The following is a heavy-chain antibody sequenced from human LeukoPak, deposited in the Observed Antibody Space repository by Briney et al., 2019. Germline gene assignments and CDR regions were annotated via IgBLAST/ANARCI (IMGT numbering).Heavy chain of an antibody. CDR1: GGSFSGYY. Sequence: SETLSLTCAVYGGSFSGYYWSWIRQPPGKGLEWIGEINHSGSTNYNPSLKSRVTISVDTSKNQFSLKLSSVTAADTTVYYCARGRGTIKVRAFDIWGQGTMVTVSS. V-gene: IGHV4-34*01. CDR3: ARGRGTIKVRAFDI. CDR2: INHSGST. D-gene: IGHD2-8*01. J-gene: IGHJ3*02.